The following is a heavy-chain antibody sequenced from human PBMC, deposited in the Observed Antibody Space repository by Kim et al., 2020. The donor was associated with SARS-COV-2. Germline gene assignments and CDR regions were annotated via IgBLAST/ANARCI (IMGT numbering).Heavy chain of an antibody. CDR3: ARGIAAAGTLIPSDYYYGMDV. D-gene: IGHD6-13*01. CDR1: GGTFSSYA. Sequence: SVKVSCKASGGTFSSYAISWVRQAPGQGLEWMGGIIPIFGTANYAQKFQGRVTITADESTSTAYMELSSLRSEDTAVYYCARGIAAAGTLIPSDYYYGMDVWGQGTTVTVSS. J-gene: IGHJ6*02. V-gene: IGHV1-69*13. CDR2: IIPIFGTA.